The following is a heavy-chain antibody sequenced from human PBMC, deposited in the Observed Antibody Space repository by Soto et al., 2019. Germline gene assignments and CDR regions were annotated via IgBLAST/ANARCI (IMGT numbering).Heavy chain of an antibody. Sequence: QGQLVESGGGLVKPGGSLRLSCAASGFTFSDYYMSWIRQAPGKGLEWVSYISSSSSYTNYADSVKGRLTISRDNAKNSLYLQMNSLRAEDTAVYYCARGKSYYYNYYGMDVWGQGTTVTVSS. J-gene: IGHJ6*02. CDR2: ISSSSSYT. CDR3: ARGKSYYYNYYGMDV. CDR1: GFTFSDYY. V-gene: IGHV3-11*05.